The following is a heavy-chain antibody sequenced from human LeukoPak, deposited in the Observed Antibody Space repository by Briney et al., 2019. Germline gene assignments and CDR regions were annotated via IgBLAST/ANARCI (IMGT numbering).Heavy chain of an antibody. D-gene: IGHD6-19*01. Sequence: PGGSLRLFCATSGFAFSNYEMNWVRQAPGKGLEWVSYITTSGGIKSYADSVKGRFTISRDNAKNSVYLQINSLRAEDTAVYYCARDGVVDSSGWYVDYWGQGTLVTVSS. CDR1: GFAFSNYE. V-gene: IGHV3-48*03. J-gene: IGHJ4*02. CDR2: ITTSGGIK. CDR3: ARDGVVDSSGWYVDY.